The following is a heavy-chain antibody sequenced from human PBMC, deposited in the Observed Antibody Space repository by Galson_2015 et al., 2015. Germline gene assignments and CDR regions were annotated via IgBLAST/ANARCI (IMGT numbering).Heavy chain of an antibody. D-gene: IGHD3-22*01. CDR2: ISSSSSYI. CDR1: GFTFSSYS. J-gene: IGHJ4*02. CDR3: ARDLIPQYYYDSSGYYFDY. V-gene: IGHV3-21*01. Sequence: SLRLSCAASGFTFSSYSMNWVRQAPGKGLEWVSSISSSSSYIYYADSVKGRFTISRDNAKNSLYLQMNSLRAEDTAVYYCARDLIPQYYYDSSGYYFDYWGQGTLVTVSS.